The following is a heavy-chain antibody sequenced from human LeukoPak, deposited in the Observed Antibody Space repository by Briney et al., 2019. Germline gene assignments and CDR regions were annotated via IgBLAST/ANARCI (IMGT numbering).Heavy chain of an antibody. CDR1: GFTVSTDH. V-gene: IGHV3-53*01. J-gene: IGHJ4*02. CDR2: SYSGGSR. CDR3: ARVWELSFDY. D-gene: IGHD1-26*01. Sequence: PGGSLRLSCAASGFTVSTDHMSWVRQAPGKGLEWVAVSYSGGSRSYAESEKGRFTISRDNSQNTLYLQMNSLRAEDTAVYYCARVWELSFDYWGQGTLVTVSS.